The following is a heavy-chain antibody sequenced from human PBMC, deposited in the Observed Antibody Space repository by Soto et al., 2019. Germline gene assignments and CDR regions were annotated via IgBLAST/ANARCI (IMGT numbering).Heavy chain of an antibody. CDR1: GGSISSGDYY. D-gene: IGHD3-10*01. Sequence: QVQLQESGPGLVKPSQTLSLTCTVSGGSISSGDYYWSWIRQPPGKGLEWIGYIYYSGSPYYNPSLKSRGTISVDTSKNQFSLKLISVTAADTAVYYCASSATYYYRPFDPWGQGTLVTVSS. CDR3: ASSATYYYRPFDP. J-gene: IGHJ5*02. CDR2: IYYSGSP. V-gene: IGHV4-30-4*01.